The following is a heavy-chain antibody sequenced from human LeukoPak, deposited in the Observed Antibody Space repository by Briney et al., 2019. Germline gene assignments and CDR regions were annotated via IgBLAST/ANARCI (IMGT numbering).Heavy chain of an antibody. CDR1: GGSISSSNYS. V-gene: IGHV4-30-4*07. CDR3: AITLYGDTDAFDI. Sequence: TSETLSLTCIVSGGSISSSNYSWSWIRQPPGKGLEWIGYIYYSGSTYYNPSLKSRVTISVDTSKNQFSLKLSSVTAADTAVYYCAITLYGDTDAFDIWGQGTMVTVSS. J-gene: IGHJ3*02. D-gene: IGHD4-17*01. CDR2: IYYSGST.